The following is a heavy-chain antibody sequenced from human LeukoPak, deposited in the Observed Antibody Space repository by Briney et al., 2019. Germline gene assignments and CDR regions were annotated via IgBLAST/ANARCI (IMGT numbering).Heavy chain of an antibody. V-gene: IGHV1-8*01. CDR1: GYTFTSYD. CDR3: ARDDYGDYVGLDWFDP. CDR2: MNPNSGNT. D-gene: IGHD4-17*01. Sequence: ASVKASCKASGYTFTSYDINWVRQATGQGLEWMGWMNPNSGNTGYAQKFQGRVTMTRNTSISTAYMELSSLRAEDTAVYYCARDDYGDYVGLDWFDPWGQGTLVTVSS. J-gene: IGHJ5*02.